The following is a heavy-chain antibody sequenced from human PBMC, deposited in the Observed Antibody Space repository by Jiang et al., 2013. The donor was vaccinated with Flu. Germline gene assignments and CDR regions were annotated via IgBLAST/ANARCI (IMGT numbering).Heavy chain of an antibody. J-gene: IGHJ5*02. CDR3: ARDGRGRGYSGYVPGWFDP. CDR2: INAGNGNT. CDR1: GYTFTSYA. D-gene: IGHD5-12*01. Sequence: GAEVKKPGASVKVSCKASGYTFTSYAMHWVRQAPGQRLEWMGWINAGNGNTKYSQKFQGRVTITRDTSASTAYMELSSLRSEDTAVYYCARDGRGRGYSGYVPGWFDPWGQGTLVTVSS. V-gene: IGHV1-3*01.